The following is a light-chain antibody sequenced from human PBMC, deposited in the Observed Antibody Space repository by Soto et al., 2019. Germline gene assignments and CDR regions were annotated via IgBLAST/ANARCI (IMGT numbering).Light chain of an antibody. CDR2: GVT. Sequence: QSVLTQPASVSGSPGQSITISCTGTSSDVGAYYSVSWYQHHPGKAPKLIIYGVTNRPSGVSNRFSGSKSGNTASLTTSGREAEDEADYHCRLYTCGSSYSVCASGTKVNVL. CDR3: RLYTCGSSYSV. J-gene: IGLJ1*01. V-gene: IGLV2-14*01. CDR1: SSDVGAYYS.